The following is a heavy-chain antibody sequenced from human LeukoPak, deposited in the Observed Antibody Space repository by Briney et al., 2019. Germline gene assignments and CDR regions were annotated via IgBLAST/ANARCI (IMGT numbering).Heavy chain of an antibody. Sequence: KASETLSLTCTVSGGSISSYYWSWIRQPPGKGLEWIGYIYYSGSTNYNPSLKSRVTISVDTSKNQFSLKLSSVTAADTAVYYCARDHSNYGYFQHWGQGTLVTVSS. CDR2: IYYSGST. V-gene: IGHV4-59*01. D-gene: IGHD4-11*01. CDR3: ARDHSNYGYFQH. CDR1: GGSISSYY. J-gene: IGHJ1*01.